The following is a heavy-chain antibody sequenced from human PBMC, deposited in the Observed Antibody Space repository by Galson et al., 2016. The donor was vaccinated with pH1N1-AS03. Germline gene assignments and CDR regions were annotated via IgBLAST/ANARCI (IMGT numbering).Heavy chain of an antibody. V-gene: IGHV1-8*02. CDR3: ATSGRKNMNYFDNSGS. J-gene: IGHJ4*02. D-gene: IGHD6-19*01. CDR2: MNPGSGGA. Sequence: SVKVSCKASGYTFTNYDINWVRQATGQGFGWMGWMNPGSGGAGYAQKFQGRVAMTRNTAITTAYMELSGLTPEDTATYYCATSGRKNMNYFDNSGSRGQGTLVSVSS. CDR1: GYTFTNYD.